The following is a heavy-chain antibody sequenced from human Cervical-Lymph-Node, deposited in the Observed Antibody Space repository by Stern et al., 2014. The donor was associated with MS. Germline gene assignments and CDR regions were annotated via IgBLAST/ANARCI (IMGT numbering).Heavy chain of an antibody. V-gene: IGHV1-69*09. D-gene: IGHD2-2*01. J-gene: IGHJ6*02. CDR3: ARGGYCSSTSCYPYYYYGMDV. CDR2: IIPILGIA. Sequence: LQLVESGAEVKKPGSSVKVSCKASGGTFSSYTISWVRQAPGQGLEWMGRIIPILGIANYAQKFQGRVTITADKSTSTAYMELSSLRSEDTAVYYCARGGYCSSTSCYPYYYYGMDVWGQGTTVTVSS. CDR1: GGTFSSYT.